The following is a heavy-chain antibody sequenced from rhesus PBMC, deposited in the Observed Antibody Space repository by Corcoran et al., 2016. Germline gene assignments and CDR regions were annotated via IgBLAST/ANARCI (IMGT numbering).Heavy chain of an antibody. D-gene: IGHD2-21*01. J-gene: IGHJ4*01. V-gene: IGHV4-169*01. Sequence: QLQLQESGPGLVKPSETLSVTCAVSGGSISSSYWSWIRQAPGKGLGWVGDIYGSGSSTNYNPSLKSRVTLSVDTSKNQFSLKLSSVTAADTAVYYCVRGPSSLYCTGSGCSFDYWGQGVLVTVSS. CDR3: VRGPSSLYCTGSGCSFDY. CDR2: IYGSGSST. CDR1: GGSISSSY.